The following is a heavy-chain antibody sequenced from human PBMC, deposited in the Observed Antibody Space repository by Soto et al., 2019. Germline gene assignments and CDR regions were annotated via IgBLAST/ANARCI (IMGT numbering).Heavy chain of an antibody. Sequence: PSETLSLTCAVSGGSFRGFYWTWIRQSPGKGLEWLGDINHVGITNYNPSLKSRVSIPVDTSKSQFSLKLSSVTAADTAVYYCAIGHDYSSSSSYFDYWGQGTLVTVSS. CDR3: AIGHDYSSSSSYFDY. J-gene: IGHJ4*02. D-gene: IGHD6-6*01. V-gene: IGHV4-34*01. CDR1: GGSFRGFY. CDR2: INHVGIT.